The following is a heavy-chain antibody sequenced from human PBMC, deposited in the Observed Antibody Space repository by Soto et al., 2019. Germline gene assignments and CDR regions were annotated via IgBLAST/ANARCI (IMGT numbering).Heavy chain of an antibody. J-gene: IGHJ4*02. CDR2: INPSGGST. V-gene: IGHV1-46*03. D-gene: IGHD6-13*01. Sequence: GASVKVSCKACGYTFTSYYMHWVRQAPGQGLEWMGIINPSGGSTSYAQKFQGRVTMTRDTSTSTVYMELSSLRSEDTAVYYCARVSRIAAAGMDPFFVADYWGQGTLVTISS. CDR1: GYTFTSYY. CDR3: ARVSRIAAAGMDPFFVADY.